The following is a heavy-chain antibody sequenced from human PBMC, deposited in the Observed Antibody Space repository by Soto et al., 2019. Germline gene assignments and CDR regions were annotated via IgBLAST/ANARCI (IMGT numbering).Heavy chain of an antibody. CDR3: ARVIWSGHLTSDL. Sequence: EVQVVESGGGLVQPGGSLRLSCAASGFTFSSNSMNWVGQAPGKGLEWISYISSSSSTIYADSVKGRFTISRDNAKNSLYLQMNSLRDEDTAVYYCARVIWSGHLTSDLWGQGTLVTVSP. D-gene: IGHD3-3*01. CDR1: GFTFSSNS. J-gene: IGHJ5*02. V-gene: IGHV3-48*02. CDR2: ISSSSSTI.